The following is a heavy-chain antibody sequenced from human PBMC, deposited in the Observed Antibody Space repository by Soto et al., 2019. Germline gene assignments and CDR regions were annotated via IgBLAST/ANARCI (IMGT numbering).Heavy chain of an antibody. CDR3: ARPVAPYYGTWFDP. CDR1: DAAIPSGSSFS. J-gene: IGHJ5*02. Sequence: PSELRSLTCAVSDAAIPSGSSFSWSWFRQSPGQVLQSIMSIPHTENTTYTPSPKSRLTMSADKSKNHFSLRLSSVTAADTAVYYCARPVAPYYGTWFDPWGQGILVTVSS. CDR2: IPHTENT. D-gene: IGHD1-26*01. V-gene: IGHV4-30-2*06.